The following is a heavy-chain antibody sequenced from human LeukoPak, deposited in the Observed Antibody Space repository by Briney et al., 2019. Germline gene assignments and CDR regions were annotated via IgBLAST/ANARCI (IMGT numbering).Heavy chain of an antibody. V-gene: IGHV3-7*01. D-gene: IGHD6-13*01. CDR3: VRDQGAAGDY. CDR1: GFTFSRYW. J-gene: IGHJ4*02. Sequence: PGGSLRLSCAASGFTFSRYWMTWVRQASGKGLEWVANVDEDGSERFYVDSVKGRFTISRDNAKNSLYLRMNSLRVEDTALYYCVRDQGAAGDYWGQGTLVTVSS. CDR2: VDEDGSER.